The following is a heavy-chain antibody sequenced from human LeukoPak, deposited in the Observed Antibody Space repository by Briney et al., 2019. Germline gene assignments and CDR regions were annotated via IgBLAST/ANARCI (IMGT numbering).Heavy chain of an antibody. J-gene: IGHJ4*02. Sequence: PGGSLRLSCAAPGMTFSHRWMHWVRQAPGQGLVWVSLIRNDGRTTIYADSVKGRFTISRDNGKSTLYLQMNSLRAEDTGIYYCTTGPSYGYEWWGQGTVVTVSS. CDR2: IRNDGRTT. CDR1: GMTFSHRW. V-gene: IGHV3-74*01. D-gene: IGHD3-16*01. CDR3: TTGPSYGYEW.